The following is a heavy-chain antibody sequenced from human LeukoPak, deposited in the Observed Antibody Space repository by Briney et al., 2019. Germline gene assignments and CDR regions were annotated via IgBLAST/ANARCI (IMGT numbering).Heavy chain of an antibody. Sequence: SETLSLTCAVHGGSFSGYYWGWIRQPPGEGLEWIGEINRGGDTNYNPFLKSRATISIDTSRNYFSLKLSSMTAADTAVYYCARGRGTGSYFHDWGQGTLVTVSS. CDR1: GGSFSGYY. CDR2: INRGGDT. J-gene: IGHJ4*02. D-gene: IGHD3/OR15-3a*01. CDR3: ARGRGTGSYFHD. V-gene: IGHV4-34*01.